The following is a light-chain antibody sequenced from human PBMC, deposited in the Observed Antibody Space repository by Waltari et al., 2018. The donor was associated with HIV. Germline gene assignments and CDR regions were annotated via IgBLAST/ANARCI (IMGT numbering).Light chain of an antibody. Sequence: QSVLTQPPSVSGALGQRVTISCPGSSSNIGAGFDVHWYQQLPGIAPKLLIYAATNRHSGVPDRFSGSKSGTSASLAITGLQAEDEADYYCQSYDSSLSSYVFASGTRVTVL. CDR3: QSYDSSLSSYV. V-gene: IGLV1-40*01. CDR2: AAT. J-gene: IGLJ1*01. CDR1: SSNIGAGFD.